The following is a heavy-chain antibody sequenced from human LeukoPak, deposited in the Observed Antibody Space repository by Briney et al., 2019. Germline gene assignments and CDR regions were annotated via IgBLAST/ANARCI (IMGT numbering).Heavy chain of an antibody. CDR1: GYTFTSYG. Sequence: ASVKVSCKASGYTFTSYGISWVRQAPGQGLEWMGCISAYNGNTNYAQKLQGRVTMTTDTSTSTAYIELRSLRSDDTAVYYCARDHDYGDYGVYWGRGTLVTVSS. CDR2: ISAYNGNT. V-gene: IGHV1-18*01. J-gene: IGHJ4*02. D-gene: IGHD4-17*01. CDR3: ARDHDYGDYGVY.